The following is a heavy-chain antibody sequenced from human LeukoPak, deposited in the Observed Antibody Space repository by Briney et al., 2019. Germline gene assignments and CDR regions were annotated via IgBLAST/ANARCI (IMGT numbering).Heavy chain of an antibody. CDR1: GYTLTELS. V-gene: IGHV1-24*01. D-gene: IGHD6-13*01. CDR3: ATVHKSLLAAAGPDLYYYGMDV. J-gene: IGHJ6*02. Sequence: VASVKVSCKVSGYTLTELSMHWVRQAPGKGLEWMGGFDPEDGETIYAQKFQGRVTMTEDTSTDTAYMELSSLRSEDTAVYYCATVHKSLLAAAGPDLYYYGMDVWGQGTTVTVSS. CDR2: FDPEDGET.